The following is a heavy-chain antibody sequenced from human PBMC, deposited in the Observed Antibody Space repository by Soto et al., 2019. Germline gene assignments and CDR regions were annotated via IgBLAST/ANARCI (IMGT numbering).Heavy chain of an antibody. Sequence: PSETLSLTCAVSGGSISSGGYSWSWIRQPPGKGLEWIGYIYHSGSTYYNPSLKSRVTISVDRSKNQFSLKLSSVTAADTAVYYCASSYSYGFILGYWGQGTLVTSPQ. CDR3: ASSYSYGFILGY. J-gene: IGHJ4*02. V-gene: IGHV4-30-2*01. D-gene: IGHD5-18*01. CDR1: GGSISSGGYS. CDR2: IYHSGST.